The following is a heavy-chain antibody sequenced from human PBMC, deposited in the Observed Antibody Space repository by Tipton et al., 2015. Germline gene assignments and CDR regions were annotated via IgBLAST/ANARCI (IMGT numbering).Heavy chain of an antibody. J-gene: IGHJ6*02. CDR3: AKDISTIVATIRDYFYGMDV. V-gene: IGHV3-9*01. D-gene: IGHD5-12*01. Sequence: SLRLSCAASGFTFASYAMHWVRQAPGKGLEWVSGIGWNSSSIVYADSVKGRFTISRDNAKNSLYLHMDSLRAEDTAFYYCAKDISTIVATIRDYFYGMDVWGQGTTVTVSS. CDR1: GFTFASYA. CDR2: IGWNSSSI.